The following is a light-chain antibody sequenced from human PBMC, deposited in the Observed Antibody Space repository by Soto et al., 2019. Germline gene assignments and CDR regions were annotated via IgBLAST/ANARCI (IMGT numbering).Light chain of an antibody. CDR1: QSVRSY. Sequence: EIVLTQSPATLSLSPGERATLSCRASQSVRSYLAWYQQKPGQAPRLLIYDASNRATDIPARFSGSGSGTDFTLTISSLDPEDSAVYYCQQYGSSRTFGQGTKVEIK. CDR2: DAS. J-gene: IGKJ1*01. V-gene: IGKV3-11*01. CDR3: QQYGSSRT.